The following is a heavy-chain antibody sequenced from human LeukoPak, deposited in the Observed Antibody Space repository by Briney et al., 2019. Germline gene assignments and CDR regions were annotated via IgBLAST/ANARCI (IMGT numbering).Heavy chain of an antibody. CDR1: GFTFSSHW. D-gene: IGHD3-10*01. CDR2: NRNDRNGT. Sequence: PGGSLSLSCAASGFTFSSHWMHWVRQGPGNGLVWLSRNRNDRNGTTYADSVKGRFIVSRDNAKNTVYLQMDTLRAEDTAVYYCARGREVRGRFMDVWGKGTTVIVSA. J-gene: IGHJ6*04. V-gene: IGHV3-74*01. CDR3: ARGREVRGRFMDV.